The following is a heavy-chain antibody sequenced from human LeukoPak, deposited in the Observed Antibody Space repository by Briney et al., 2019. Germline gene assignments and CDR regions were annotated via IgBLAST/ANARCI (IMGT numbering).Heavy chain of an antibody. D-gene: IGHD3-3*01. J-gene: IGHJ6*03. CDR1: GFTFSSYW. V-gene: IGHV3-7*01. CDR2: IKQDGSEK. Sequence: GGSLRLSCAASGFTFSSYWMSWVRQAPGKGLEWVANIKQDGSEKYYVDSVKGRLTISRDNAKNSLYLQMNSLRAEDTAVYYCARTNRRITIFGVGRPEDYYYYMDVWGKGTTVTVSS. CDR3: ARTNRRITIFGVGRPEDYYYYMDV.